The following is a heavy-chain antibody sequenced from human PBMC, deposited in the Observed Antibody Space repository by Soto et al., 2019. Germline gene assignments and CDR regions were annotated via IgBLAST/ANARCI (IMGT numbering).Heavy chain of an antibody. CDR1: GGCMSSGGYY. CDR3: ARVGDGYSFKS. D-gene: IGHD2-21*01. J-gene: IGHJ4*02. Sequence: SETLSLTCTVSGGCMSSGGYYWSWIRQHPGKGLEWIGYIYYSGSTYYNPSLKSRVTISVDTSKNQFSLKLSSVTAADTAVYYCARVGDGYSFKSWGQGTLVTVSS. V-gene: IGHV4-31*03. CDR2: IYYSGST.